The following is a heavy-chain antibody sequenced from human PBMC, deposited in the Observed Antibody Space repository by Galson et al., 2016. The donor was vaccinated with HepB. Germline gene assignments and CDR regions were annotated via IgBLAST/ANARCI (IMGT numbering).Heavy chain of an antibody. D-gene: IGHD3-9*01. Sequence: SLRLSCAASGYSFSTYSMHWVRQAPGKGLEWVSSISSSDSYIYYADSVKGRFTISRDNAKNSLFLQMNSLRAEDTAVYYCARDYHYDILTGQPPQGAFYYYGLDVWGQGTTVTVSS. CDR1: GYSFSTYS. CDR3: ARDYHYDILTGQPPQGAFYYYGLDV. J-gene: IGHJ6*02. CDR2: ISSSDSYI. V-gene: IGHV3-21*01.